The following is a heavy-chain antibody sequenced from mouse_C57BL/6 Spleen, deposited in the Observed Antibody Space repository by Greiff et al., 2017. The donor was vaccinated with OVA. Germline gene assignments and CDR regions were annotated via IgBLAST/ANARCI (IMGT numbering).Heavy chain of an antibody. J-gene: IGHJ3*01. Sequence: EVQVEESGAELVRPGASVKLSCKASGYNIKDYYMHWVKQRPEQGLEWIGWIDPENGDTKYTAKFKGKATITADTSSNTAYLQLSSLTSEDTAVYYGSTIRRGPSLAYWGQGTPVTVSA. CDR3: STIRRGPSLAY. CDR2: IDPENGDT. V-gene: IGHV14-4*01. CDR1: GYNIKDYY. D-gene: IGHD2-12*01.